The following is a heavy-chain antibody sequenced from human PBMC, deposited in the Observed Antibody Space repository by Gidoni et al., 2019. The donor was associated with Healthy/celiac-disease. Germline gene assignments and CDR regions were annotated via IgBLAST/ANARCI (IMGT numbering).Heavy chain of an antibody. CDR3: ARDGRPYYYGSGSSRSPFDY. D-gene: IGHD3-10*01. V-gene: IGHV1-18*01. Sequence: QVQLVQSGAEVKKPGASVKVSCKASGYTFTSYGISWVRQAPGQGIEWMGWISAYNGNTNYAQKLQGRVTMTTDTSTSTAYMELRSLRSDDTAVHYCARDGRPYYYGSGSSRSPFDYWGQGTLVTVSS. CDR2: ISAYNGNT. CDR1: GYTFTSYG. J-gene: IGHJ4*02.